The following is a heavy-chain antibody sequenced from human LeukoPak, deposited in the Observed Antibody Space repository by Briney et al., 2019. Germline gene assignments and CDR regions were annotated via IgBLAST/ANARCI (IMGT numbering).Heavy chain of an antibody. V-gene: IGHV3-23*01. D-gene: IGHD3-10*01. CDR3: AKGSSAGRPYYFDY. Sequence: PGGSLRLSCAASGFTFSNYTMSWVRQAPGKGLKWVSAISHTSEYTYHADSVKGRFTISRDNSKNTLYLQMNSLRAEDTAMYYCAKGSSAGRPYYFDYWGQGTLVTVSS. CDR2: ISHTSEYT. CDR1: GFTFSNYT. J-gene: IGHJ4*02.